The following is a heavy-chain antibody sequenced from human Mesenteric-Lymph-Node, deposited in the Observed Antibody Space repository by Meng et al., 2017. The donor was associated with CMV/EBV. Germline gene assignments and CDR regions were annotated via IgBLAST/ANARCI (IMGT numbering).Heavy chain of an antibody. J-gene: IGHJ5*02. CDR2: IYSGGST. CDR1: GFTFSSYW. CDR3: ARSPYDFWSGYYTSWFDP. D-gene: IGHD3-3*01. Sequence: GGSLRLSCAASGFTFSSYWMHWVRQAPGKGLEWVSVIYSGGSTYYADSVKGRFTISRDNSKNTLYLQMNSLRAEDTAVYYCARSPYDFWSGYYTSWFDPWGQGTLVTVSS. V-gene: IGHV3-53*01.